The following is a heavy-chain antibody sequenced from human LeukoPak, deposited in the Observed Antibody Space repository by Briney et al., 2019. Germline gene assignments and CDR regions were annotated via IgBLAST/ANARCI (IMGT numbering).Heavy chain of an antibody. CDR2: IYHSGST. D-gene: IGHD5-24*01. J-gene: IGHJ4*02. V-gene: IGHV4-4*02. CDR3: ARDRDGYNFFGKGDFDY. Sequence: SGTLSLTCAVSGVSISSSNWWSWVRQPPGTGLEWIGEIYHSGSTNYNPSLKSRVTISVDKSKNQFSLKLSSVTAADTAVYYCARDRDGYNFFGKGDFDYWGQGTLATVSS. CDR1: GVSISSSNW.